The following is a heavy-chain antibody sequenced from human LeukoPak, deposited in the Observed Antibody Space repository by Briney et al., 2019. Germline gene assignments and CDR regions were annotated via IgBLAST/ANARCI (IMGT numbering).Heavy chain of an antibody. D-gene: IGHD3-10*01. J-gene: IGHJ5*02. CDR2: IIPIFGTA. V-gene: IGHV1-69*01. CDR1: GGTFSSYA. Sequence: SVRVSCKASGGTFSSYAISWVRQAPGQGLEWMGGIIPIFGTANYAQKFQGRVTITADESTSTAYMELSSLRSEDTAVYYCARVFGSEVSGSGLVGAWGQGTLVTVSS. CDR3: ARVFGSEVSGSGLVGA.